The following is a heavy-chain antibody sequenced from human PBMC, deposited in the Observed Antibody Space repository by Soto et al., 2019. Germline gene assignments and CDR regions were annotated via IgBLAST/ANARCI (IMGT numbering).Heavy chain of an antibody. D-gene: IGHD3-10*01. V-gene: IGHV4-59*01. Sequence: SETLSLTCTVSGGSISSYYWSWIRQPPGKGLEWIGYIYYSGSTNYNPSLKSRVTISVDTSKNQFSLKLSSVTAADTAVYYCARDMVRGAKSYYYYGMDVWGQRTAVTVAS. CDR3: ARDMVRGAKSYYYYGMDV. CDR1: GGSISSYY. CDR2: IYYSGST. J-gene: IGHJ6*02.